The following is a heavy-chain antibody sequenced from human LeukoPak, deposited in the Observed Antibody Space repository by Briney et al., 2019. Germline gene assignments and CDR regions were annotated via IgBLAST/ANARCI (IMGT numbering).Heavy chain of an antibody. V-gene: IGHV4-39*01. D-gene: IGHD2-2*02. J-gene: IGHJ4*02. Sequence: SETLSLTCTVSGGSISSSNYYWGWIRQPPGKGLEWLGSIYYSGSTYYNPSLKSRGTISVDTSKNQFSPKLSSVTAADMAVYYCARSRKNDCTSTSCYTDYWGQGTLVTVS. CDR2: IYYSGST. CDR1: GGSISSSNYY. CDR3: ARSRKNDCTSTSCYTDY.